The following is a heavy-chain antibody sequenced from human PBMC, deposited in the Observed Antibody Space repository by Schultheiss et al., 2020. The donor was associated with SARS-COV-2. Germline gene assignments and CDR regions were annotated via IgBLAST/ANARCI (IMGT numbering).Heavy chain of an antibody. Sequence: GGSLRLSCSASGFTFSSYAMHWVRQAPGKGLEYVSAISGSGGSTYYADTVKGRFTISRDNSKNTLYLQMNSLRAEDTAVYYCARGGSGSYYNDYYGMDVWGQGTTVTVSS. D-gene: IGHD3-10*01. CDR1: GFTFSSYA. V-gene: IGHV3-64*04. CDR3: ARGGSGSYYNDYYGMDV. J-gene: IGHJ6*02. CDR2: ISGSGGST.